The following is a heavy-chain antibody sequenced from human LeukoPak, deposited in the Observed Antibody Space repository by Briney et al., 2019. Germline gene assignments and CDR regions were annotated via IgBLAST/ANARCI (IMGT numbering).Heavy chain of an antibody. CDR2: INPNSGGT. Sequence: ASVKVSCKASGYIFTDYYMHWVRQAPGQELGWMGRINPNSGGTNYAQKFQGRVTMTRDTSISTAYTELSSLRSEDTATYYCARDLGYSYGYSYWGQGTLVTVSS. D-gene: IGHD5-18*01. J-gene: IGHJ4*02. CDR3: ARDLGYSYGYSY. V-gene: IGHV1/OR15-1*02. CDR1: GYIFTDYY.